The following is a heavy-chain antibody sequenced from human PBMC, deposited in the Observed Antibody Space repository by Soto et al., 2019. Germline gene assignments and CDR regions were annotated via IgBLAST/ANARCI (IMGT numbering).Heavy chain of an antibody. CDR3: ARYYFDSSGYSNWFDP. CDR1: GGSITSGAYY. J-gene: IGHJ5*02. CDR2: IHYSGRT. V-gene: IGHV4-31*11. D-gene: IGHD3-22*01. Sequence: TLALTCAVSGGSITSGAYYWTWIRQHPGKGLEWIAYIHYSGRTYYNPSLKSRVTISVDTSNNQFSLKLSSVTAADTAVYYCARYYFDSSGYSNWFDPWGQGTLVTVSS.